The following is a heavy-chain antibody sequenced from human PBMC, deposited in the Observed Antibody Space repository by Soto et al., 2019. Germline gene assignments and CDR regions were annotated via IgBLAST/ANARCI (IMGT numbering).Heavy chain of an antibody. Sequence: GGSLRLSCAASGFTFSSYAMSWVRQAPGKGLEWVSAISGSGGSTYYADSVKGRFTISRDNSKNTLYLQMNSLRAEDTAVYYCAKDRGVAYCGGDCYWYYFDYWGQGTLVTVSS. V-gene: IGHV3-23*01. CDR2: ISGSGGST. CDR1: GFTFSSYA. D-gene: IGHD2-21*02. CDR3: AKDRGVAYCGGDCYWYYFDY. J-gene: IGHJ4*02.